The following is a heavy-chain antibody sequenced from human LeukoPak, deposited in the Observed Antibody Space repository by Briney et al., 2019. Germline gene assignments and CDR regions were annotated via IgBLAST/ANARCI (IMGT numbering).Heavy chain of an antibody. CDR3: AKGGHGDYVGY. CDR2: ISYDGSNK. D-gene: IGHD4-17*01. CDR1: GFTFSSYG. J-gene: IGHJ4*02. Sequence: GRSLRLSCAASGFTFSSYGMHWVRQAPGKGLEWVAVISYDGSNKYYADSVKGRFTISRDNSKNTLYLQMNSLRAEDTAVYYCAKGGHGDYVGYWGQGTLVTVSS. V-gene: IGHV3-30*18.